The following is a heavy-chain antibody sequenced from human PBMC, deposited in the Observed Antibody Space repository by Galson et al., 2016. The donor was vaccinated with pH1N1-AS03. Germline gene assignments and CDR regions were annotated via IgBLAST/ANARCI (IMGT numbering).Heavy chain of an antibody. V-gene: IGHV3-74*01. Sequence: SLRLSCAASEFTFSSKWMHWVRQAPGKGPVWVSRINADGSITSYADSVKGRFTISRDSGKHSVYLQMDSLRGEDTALYYCAKDMHHRSAWEVFGSWGQGTLVTVSS. CDR2: INADGSIT. CDR1: EFTFSSKW. J-gene: IGHJ5*02. D-gene: IGHD2-15*01. CDR3: AKDMHHRSAWEVFGS.